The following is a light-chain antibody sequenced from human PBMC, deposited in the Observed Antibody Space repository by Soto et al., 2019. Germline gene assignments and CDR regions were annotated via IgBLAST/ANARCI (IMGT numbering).Light chain of an antibody. V-gene: IGKV3-11*01. CDR1: QSVSSY. Sequence: EIVLTQSPATLSLSPGERATLSCRASQSVSSYLAWYQQKPGQPPRLLIYDASKGATGIPARFSGSGSGTDFTLTSSSLEVEDLAAYYCQQRSNWPYTFGQGNKLEIK. J-gene: IGKJ2*01. CDR3: QQRSNWPYT. CDR2: DAS.